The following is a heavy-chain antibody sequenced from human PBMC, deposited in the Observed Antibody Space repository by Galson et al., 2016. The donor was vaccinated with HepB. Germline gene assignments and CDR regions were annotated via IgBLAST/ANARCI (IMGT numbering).Heavy chain of an antibody. Sequence: SGAEVKKPGESLTISCKGSGYSFTTYWINWVRQMPGKGLEWLGRIDPSDSYTTYNPSFEGHVPISVYTSKNQFSLELTSVTAADTAVYYCAKHGDARSSRWPPTRKFLESFRENPVVPTFDVWGQGTTVTVS. V-gene: IGHV5-10-1*01. CDR3: AKHGDARSSRWPPTRKFLESFRENPVVPTFDV. J-gene: IGHJ6*02. D-gene: IGHD2/OR15-2a*01. CDR2: IDPSDSYT. CDR1: GYSFTTYW.